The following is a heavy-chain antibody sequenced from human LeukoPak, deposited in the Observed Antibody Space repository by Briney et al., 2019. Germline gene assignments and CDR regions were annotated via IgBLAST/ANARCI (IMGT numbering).Heavy chain of an antibody. D-gene: IGHD3-16*01. CDR1: GGSISTYY. CDR2: IYHSGST. Sequence: NPSETLSLTCTLSGGSISTYYWSWIRQPPGKGLEWIGYIYHSGSTNYNPSLKSRVTISVDTSKNQFSLKLSSVTAADTAVYYCARGPPVLGYWGQGTLVTVSS. CDR3: ARGPPVLGY. V-gene: IGHV4-59*12. J-gene: IGHJ4*02.